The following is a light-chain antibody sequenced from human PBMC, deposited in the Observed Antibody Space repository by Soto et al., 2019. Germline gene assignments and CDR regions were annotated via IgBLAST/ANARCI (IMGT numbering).Light chain of an antibody. Sequence: DIQMTQSPSSLSASVGDRVTITCQASQNINNYLNWYQQKPGRAPKLLIYDASNLEAGVPSRFRGSGSGTDFTFTITRLQPEDIATYYSHQYENLPTFGQGTRLYIK. CDR3: HQYENLPT. V-gene: IGKV1-33*01. CDR2: DAS. J-gene: IGKJ5*01. CDR1: QNINNY.